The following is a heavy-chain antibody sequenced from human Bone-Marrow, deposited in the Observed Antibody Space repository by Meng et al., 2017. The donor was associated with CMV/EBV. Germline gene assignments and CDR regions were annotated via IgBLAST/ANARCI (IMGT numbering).Heavy chain of an antibody. V-gene: IGHV4-39*07. J-gene: IGHJ5*02. CDR1: GGSISSSSYY. D-gene: IGHD2-15*01. CDR2: IYYSGST. Sequence: GSLRLSCTVSGGSISSSSYYWGWIRQPPGKGLEWIGSIYYSGSTYYNPSLKSRVTISVDTSKNQFSLKLSSVTAADTAVYYCARGHEYCSGGSCYANNWFDPWGQGTLVPVSS. CDR3: ARGHEYCSGGSCYANNWFDP.